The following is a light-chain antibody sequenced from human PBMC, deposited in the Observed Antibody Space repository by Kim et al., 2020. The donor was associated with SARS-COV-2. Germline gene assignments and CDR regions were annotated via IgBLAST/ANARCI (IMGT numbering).Light chain of an antibody. CDR1: ESVGLY. Sequence: SASVGDRVTITRRASESVGLYLAWYQRKPGTAPKLLIHTTSILESGVPSRFSGSGSGTEFTLTISSLQPDDSATYYCQQYHSYSTFGQGTKVDIK. CDR2: TTS. J-gene: IGKJ1*01. CDR3: QQYHSYST. V-gene: IGKV1-5*03.